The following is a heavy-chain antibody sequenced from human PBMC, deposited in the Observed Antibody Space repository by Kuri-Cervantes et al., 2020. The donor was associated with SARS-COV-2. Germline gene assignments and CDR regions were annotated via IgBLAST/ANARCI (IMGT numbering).Heavy chain of an antibody. Sequence: ASVKVSCKVSGYTLTELSMHWVRQAPGKGLEWMGGFDPEDGETIYVQKFQGRVTMTEDTSTDTAYMELSSLRSEDTAVYYCATTDTAMVPEFDYWGQGTLVTVSS. CDR1: GYTLTELS. CDR2: FDPEDGET. V-gene: IGHV1-24*01. J-gene: IGHJ4*02. CDR3: ATTDTAMVPEFDY. D-gene: IGHD5-18*01.